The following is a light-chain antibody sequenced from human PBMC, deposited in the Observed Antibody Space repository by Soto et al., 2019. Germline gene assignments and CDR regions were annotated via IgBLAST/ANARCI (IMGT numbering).Light chain of an antibody. CDR1: QRIRLN. CDR3: QHYINLPPYT. J-gene: IGKJ2*01. V-gene: IGKV3-15*01. CDR2: GAS. Sequence: EIVMTQSPATLSVSPGERATLSCRASQRIRLNLAWYQQKPGQAPRLLIYGASTRATGIPARFSGSGSETEFTLISSSLQSEESAVYYCQHYINLPPYTFGQGTKLEIK.